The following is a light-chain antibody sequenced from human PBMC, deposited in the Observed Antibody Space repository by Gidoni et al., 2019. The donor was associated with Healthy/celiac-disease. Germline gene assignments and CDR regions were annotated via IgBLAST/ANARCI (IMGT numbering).Light chain of an antibody. Sequence: EIVLTQSPGTLSLSPVESATRSCRASQSVNRRYLAWYQQTLGQVPRLLIYGASSSATGIPDRFSGSGSGTDFTLTISRLEPEDFAVYSCQQYGSSPFTFGQGTQLEIK. CDR3: QQYGSSPFT. CDR2: GAS. CDR1: QSVNRRY. V-gene: IGKV3-20*01. J-gene: IGKJ2*01.